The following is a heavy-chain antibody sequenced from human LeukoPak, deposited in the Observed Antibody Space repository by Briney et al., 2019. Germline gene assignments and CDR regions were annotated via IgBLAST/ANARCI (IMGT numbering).Heavy chain of an antibody. D-gene: IGHD3-22*01. CDR3: AKVLYYYDSSGYCMDY. J-gene: IGHJ4*02. CDR2: ISGRSNPI. CDR1: GFTFSGYS. V-gene: IGHV3-48*01. Sequence: PGGSLRLSCAASGFTFSGYSMNWVRRAPRKGLEWISYISGRSNPIYYADSMRGRFTISRDNSKNTLYLQMNSLRAEDTAVYYCAKVLYYYDSSGYCMDYWGQGTLVTVSS.